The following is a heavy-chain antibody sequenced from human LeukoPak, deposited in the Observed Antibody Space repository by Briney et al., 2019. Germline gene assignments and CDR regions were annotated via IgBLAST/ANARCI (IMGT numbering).Heavy chain of an antibody. Sequence: GGSLRLSCAASGFTFSSYAMSWVRQAPGKGLEWVSAISGSGGSTYYADSVKGRFTISRDNAKNSLYLQMNSLRAEDTAVYYCARSLQYYDSSGYWNYWGQGTLVTVSS. CDR3: ARSLQYYDSSGYWNY. CDR1: GFTFSSYA. D-gene: IGHD3-22*01. CDR2: ISGSGGST. J-gene: IGHJ4*02. V-gene: IGHV3-23*01.